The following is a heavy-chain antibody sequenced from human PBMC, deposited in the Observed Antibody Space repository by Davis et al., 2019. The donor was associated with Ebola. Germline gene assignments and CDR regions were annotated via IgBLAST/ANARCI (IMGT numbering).Heavy chain of an antibody. CDR3: AKQRGVGAIDYDY. CDR2: ISSSSSTI. V-gene: IGHV3-48*02. J-gene: IGHJ4*02. D-gene: IGHD1-26*01. Sequence: GESLKISCGGSGFIFRNYAMNWVRQAPGKGLEWVSYISSSSSTIYYADSVKGRFTISRDNAKNSLYLQMNSLRDEDTAVYYCAKQRGVGAIDYDYWGRGTVVTVSS. CDR1: GFIFRNYA.